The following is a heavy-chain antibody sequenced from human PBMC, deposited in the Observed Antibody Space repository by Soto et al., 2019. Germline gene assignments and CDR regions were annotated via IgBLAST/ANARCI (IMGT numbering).Heavy chain of an antibody. CDR1: GGSISGGDYY. CDR2: IYYTGTT. CDR3: ARGMGMIRRHDS. D-gene: IGHD3-22*01. J-gene: IGHJ4*02. V-gene: IGHV4-30-4*01. Sequence: QVQLQESGPGLVKPSETLSLTCTVSGGSISGGDYYWTWIRQSPGKGLEWIGNIYYTGTTYYNPSLKSRGTISVDTSNNQFSLSLNSVTATDTAVYYGARGMGMIRRHDSWGQGTLVIVST.